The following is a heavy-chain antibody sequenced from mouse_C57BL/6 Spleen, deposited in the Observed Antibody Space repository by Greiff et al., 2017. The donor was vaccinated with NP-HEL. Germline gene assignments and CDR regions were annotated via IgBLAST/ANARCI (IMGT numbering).Heavy chain of an antibody. CDR2: FDPEDGET. CDR1: GFTITDYY. V-gene: IGHV14-2*01. J-gene: IGHJ2*01. CDR3: TAAVVATDYFDY. D-gene: IGHD1-1*01. Sequence: EVQLQQSGAELVKPGASVKLSCTASGFTITDYYMHWVKQRTEQGLEWIGRFDPEDGETKYAPKFQGKATITADTSSNTAYLQLSSLTSEDTAVYYCTAAVVATDYFDYWGQGTTLTVSS.